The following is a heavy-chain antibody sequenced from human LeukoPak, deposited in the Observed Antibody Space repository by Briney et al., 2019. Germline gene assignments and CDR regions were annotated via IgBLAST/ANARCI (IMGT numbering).Heavy chain of an antibody. CDR3: ARNDHDYGDYVFDY. J-gene: IGHJ4*02. CDR1: GFTFSSYW. CDR2: INSDGSST. Sequence: GGSLRLSCAASGFTFSSYWMHWVRQAPGKGLVWVSRINSDGSSTSYADSVKGRFTISRDNAKNTLYLQMNSLRAEDAAVYYCARNDHDYGDYVFDYWGQGTLVTVSS. V-gene: IGHV3-74*01. D-gene: IGHD4-17*01.